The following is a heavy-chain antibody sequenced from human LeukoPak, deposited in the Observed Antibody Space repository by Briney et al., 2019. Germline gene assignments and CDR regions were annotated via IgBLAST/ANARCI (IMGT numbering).Heavy chain of an antibody. J-gene: IGHJ5*02. V-gene: IGHV1-2*04. Sequence: LRASVKVSCKASGYTFTGYYMHWVRQAPGQGLEWMGWINPNSGGTNYAQKFQGWVTMTRDTSISTAYMELSSLRSEDTAVYYCARGEVVRGQEPYNWFDPWGQGTLVTVSS. CDR1: GYTFTGYY. D-gene: IGHD3-10*01. CDR2: INPNSGGT. CDR3: ARGEVVRGQEPYNWFDP.